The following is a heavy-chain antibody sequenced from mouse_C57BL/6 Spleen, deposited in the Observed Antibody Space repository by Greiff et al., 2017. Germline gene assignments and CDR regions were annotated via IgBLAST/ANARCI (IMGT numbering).Heavy chain of an antibody. D-gene: IGHD2-4*01. CDR1: GYAFSSSW. CDR3: ARMITTRYFDY. Sequence: VHLVESGPELVTPGASVKISCKASGYAFSSSWMNWVKQRPGKGLEWIGRIYPGDGDTNYNGKFKGKATLTADKSSSTAYMQLSSLTSEDSAVYFCARMITTRYFDYWGQGTTLTVSS. J-gene: IGHJ2*01. CDR2: IYPGDGDT. V-gene: IGHV1-82*01.